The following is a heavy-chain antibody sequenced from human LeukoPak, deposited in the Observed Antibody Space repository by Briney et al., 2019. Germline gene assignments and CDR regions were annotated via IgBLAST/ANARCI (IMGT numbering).Heavy chain of an antibody. V-gene: IGHV3-7*05. CDR2: INQDGHEK. Sequence: GGSLRLSCAASGFTFSSYAMSWVRQAPGKGLEWVANINQDGHEKNYVDSVKGRFTMSRDSPKNSVYLQMNSLRAEDTAVYFCVRDMDVWAQGTTVTVSS. CDR3: VRDMDV. J-gene: IGHJ6*02. CDR1: GFTFSSYA.